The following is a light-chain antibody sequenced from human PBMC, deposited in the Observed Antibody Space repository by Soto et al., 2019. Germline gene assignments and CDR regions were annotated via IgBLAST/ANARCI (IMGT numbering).Light chain of an antibody. V-gene: IGKV3-11*01. CDR1: QSINNY. CDR2: DAS. J-gene: IGKJ4*01. Sequence: EIVLTQSPVTLSLSPGERATLSCRASQSINNYLAWYQQKPGQPPRLLIYDASNRATAIPVRFSGSGSGTDFPITMPSLTAEDFEVYDCHCPSSCPSEPTFGGRTKVETK. CDR3: HCPSSCPSEPT.